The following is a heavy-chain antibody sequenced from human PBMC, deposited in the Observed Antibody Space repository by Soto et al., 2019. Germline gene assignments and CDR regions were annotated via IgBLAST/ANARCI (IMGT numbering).Heavy chain of an antibody. Sequence: SETLSLTCTVSGGSISSYYWSWIRQPPGKGLEWIGYIYYSGSTNYNPSLKSRVTISVDTSKNQFSLKLSSVTAADTAVYYCARRLYDGASYYFDYWGQGTLVTVSS. CDR1: GGSISSYY. V-gene: IGHV4-59*08. CDR2: IYYSGST. D-gene: IGHD3-10*01. CDR3: ARRLYDGASYYFDY. J-gene: IGHJ4*02.